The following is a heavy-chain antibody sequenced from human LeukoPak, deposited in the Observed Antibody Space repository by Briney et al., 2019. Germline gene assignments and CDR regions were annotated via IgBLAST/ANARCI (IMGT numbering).Heavy chain of an antibody. V-gene: IGHV1-69*01. CDR2: FILIFATP. J-gene: IGHJ4*02. Sequence: CKASXGTXXXYAIRWVRQAPGEGGEWMGGFILIFATPNYAQNFQATVTIPADQSTITAYLELSSLRSEDTAVYYCAKDPSFGVVTHGDYWGQGTLVTVSS. D-gene: IGHD3-3*01. CDR3: AKDPSFGVVTHGDY. CDR1: XGTXXXYA.